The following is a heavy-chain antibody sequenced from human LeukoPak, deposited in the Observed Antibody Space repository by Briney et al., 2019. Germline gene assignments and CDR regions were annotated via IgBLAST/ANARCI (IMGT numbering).Heavy chain of an antibody. J-gene: IGHJ6*02. CDR1: GGSISSYY. CDR2: IYYSGST. CDR3: ARAPGVFDYDFWSGQTWSYYYYYGMDV. V-gene: IGHV4-59*01. D-gene: IGHD3-3*01. Sequence: SGTLSLTCTVSGGSISSYYWSWIRQPPGKGLEWIGYIYYSGSTNYNPSLKSRVTISVDTSKNQFSLKLSSVTAADTAVYYCARAPGVFDYDFWSGQTWSYYYYYGMDVWGQGTTVTVSS.